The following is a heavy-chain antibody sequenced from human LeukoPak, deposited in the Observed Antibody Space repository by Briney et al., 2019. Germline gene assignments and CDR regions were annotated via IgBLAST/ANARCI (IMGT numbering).Heavy chain of an antibody. CDR3: ARGRLPKYYFDS. CDR2: MYHTGST. Sequence: SESLSLTCTVSGYSMSSGYYWGWIRQPPERGLEWIGSMYHTGSTYYNPSLKSRVTISVDTSKNQFYLKLSSVTAADTAVYYCARGRLPKYYFDSWGQGTLVTVSS. D-gene: IGHD4-11*01. J-gene: IGHJ4*02. V-gene: IGHV4-38-2*02. CDR1: GYSMSSGYY.